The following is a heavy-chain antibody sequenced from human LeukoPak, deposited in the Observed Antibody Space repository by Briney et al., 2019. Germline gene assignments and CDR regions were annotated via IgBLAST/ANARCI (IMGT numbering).Heavy chain of an antibody. CDR2: ISSGGTYE. CDR1: GFTISSYW. J-gene: IGHJ5*02. V-gene: IGHV3-30*07. D-gene: IGHD3-10*01. Sequence: GGSLRLSCAASGFTISSYWMNWVRQAPGKGLEWVSLISSGGTYEYYADSVKGRFTISRDNSKNTLYLQLNSLRAEDTAVYYCAKGRALYYGSGSYGSNWFDPWGQGTLVTVSS. CDR3: AKGRALYYGSGSYGSNWFDP.